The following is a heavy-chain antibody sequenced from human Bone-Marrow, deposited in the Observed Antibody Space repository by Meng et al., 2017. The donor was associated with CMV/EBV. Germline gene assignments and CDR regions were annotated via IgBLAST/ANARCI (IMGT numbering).Heavy chain of an antibody. CDR1: GFTVSSNY. CDR2: IYSGGST. V-gene: IGHV3-53*01. CDR3: ASSSSIADFDY. D-gene: IGHD6-6*01. J-gene: IGHJ4*02. Sequence: GESLKISCAASGFTVSSNYMSWVRQAPGKGLEWVSVIYSGGSTYYADSVKGRFTISRDNSKNTLYLQMNSLRAEDTAVYYCASSSSIADFDYWGQGTLVTASS.